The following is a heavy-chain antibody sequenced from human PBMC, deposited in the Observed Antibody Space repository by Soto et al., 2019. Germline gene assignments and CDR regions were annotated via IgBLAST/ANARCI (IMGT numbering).Heavy chain of an antibody. CDR2: ISGSGGST. Sequence: PGGSLRVACAASGFTFRSYAMSWVRQAPGKGLEWVSAISGSGGSTYYADSVKGRFTISRDNSKNTLYLQMNSLRAEDTAVYYCAKGIVYYYDSSGYFAYWGQGTLVTVSS. CDR1: GFTFRSYA. V-gene: IGHV3-23*01. CDR3: AKGIVYYYDSSGYFAY. D-gene: IGHD3-22*01. J-gene: IGHJ4*02.